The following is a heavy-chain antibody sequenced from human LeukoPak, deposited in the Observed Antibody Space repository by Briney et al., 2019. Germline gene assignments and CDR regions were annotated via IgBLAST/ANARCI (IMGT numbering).Heavy chain of an antibody. CDR1: GGTFSSYA. D-gene: IGHD6-19*01. CDR3: ARAYSSGWFPHFGDY. CDR2: IIPFSGTV. V-gene: IGHV1-69*13. Sequence: SVKVSCKASGGTFSSYAISWVRQAPGQGLEWLGGIIPFSGTVNYAQKFQGRLTITADESTITAYMALSNLRFEDTAIYYCARAYSSGWFPHFGDYWGQGTLVTVSS. J-gene: IGHJ4*02.